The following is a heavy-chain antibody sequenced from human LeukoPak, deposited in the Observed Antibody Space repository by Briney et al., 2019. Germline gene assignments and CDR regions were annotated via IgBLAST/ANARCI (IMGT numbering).Heavy chain of an antibody. CDR3: AKDLYDSSGSRYDY. CDR2: MSAGGSST. J-gene: IGHJ4*02. V-gene: IGHV3-23*01. D-gene: IGHD3-22*01. Sequence: GGSLRLSCAASGFTFSNYAMSWVRQAPGKGLEWVSAMSAGGSSTWYADSVKGRLTISRGNSKNTLFLQMNSLRAEDTAVYYCAKDLYDSSGSRYDYWGQGTLVTVSS. CDR1: GFTFSNYA.